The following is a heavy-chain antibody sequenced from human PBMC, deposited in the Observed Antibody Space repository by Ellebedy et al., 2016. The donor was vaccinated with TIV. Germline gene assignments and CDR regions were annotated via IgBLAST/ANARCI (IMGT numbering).Heavy chain of an antibody. CDR3: TRGVVSDH. Sequence: PGGSLRLSCAASGLTFSSHAMSWVRQAPGKGLEWVSSISGSGGNTYYADSVKGRFTISRDNSKDTLYLKVNSLRVEDTAVYYCTRGVVSDHWGHGSLVTVSS. D-gene: IGHD3-3*01. V-gene: IGHV3-23*01. CDR2: ISGSGGNT. CDR1: GLTFSSHA. J-gene: IGHJ4*01.